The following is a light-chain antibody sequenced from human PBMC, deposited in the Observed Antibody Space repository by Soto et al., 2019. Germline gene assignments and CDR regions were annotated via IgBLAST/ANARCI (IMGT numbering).Light chain of an antibody. Sequence: DIQMTQSPSSLSASVGDRITITCRASQTINTYLSWYHRKPGKAPKLLIYAASNLQSGAPSRLSGNGSGTDFTLTISSLQPEDFATYYCLQSYSSPLTFGQGTKVEIK. V-gene: IGKV1-39*01. CDR1: QTINTY. CDR3: LQSYSSPLT. CDR2: AAS. J-gene: IGKJ1*01.